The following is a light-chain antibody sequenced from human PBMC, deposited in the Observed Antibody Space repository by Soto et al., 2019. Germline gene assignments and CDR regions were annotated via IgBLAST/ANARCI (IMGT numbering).Light chain of an antibody. Sequence: EVVMTQSPATLSVSPGEGATLSCRASQSIGSNLNWYLQKHGQAPRLLIHGAATRATGVPDRFSGSGSGTEFTLTINSLQSEDFGVYYCRQYNNWPLTFGGGTRVEI. CDR1: QSIGSN. CDR3: RQYNNWPLT. V-gene: IGKV3-15*01. J-gene: IGKJ4*01. CDR2: GAA.